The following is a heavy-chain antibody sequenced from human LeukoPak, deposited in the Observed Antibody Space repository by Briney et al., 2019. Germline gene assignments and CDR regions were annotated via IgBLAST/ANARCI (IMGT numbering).Heavy chain of an antibody. CDR3: ARSGSSWSRAFDI. CDR2: INPNSGNK. D-gene: IGHD6-13*01. CDR1: GYTFTGYY. Sequence: ASVKVSCKASGYTFTGYYMHWVRQAPGQGLEWMGWINPNSGNKGYAQKFQGRVTMTRNTSISTAYMELSSLRSEDTAVYYCARSGSSWSRAFDIWGQGTMVTVSS. V-gene: IGHV1-8*02. J-gene: IGHJ3*02.